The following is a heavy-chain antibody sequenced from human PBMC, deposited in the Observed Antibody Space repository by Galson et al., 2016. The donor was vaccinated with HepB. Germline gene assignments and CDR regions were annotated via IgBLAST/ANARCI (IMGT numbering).Heavy chain of an antibody. J-gene: IGHJ4*02. CDR3: ARGSPFMITLVGDFDY. V-gene: IGHV3-21*01. D-gene: IGHD3-16*01. CDR2: ISDSSSYI. CDR1: GFTFSSYS. Sequence: SLRLSCAASGFTFSSYSMNWVRQAPGKGLEWVSSISDSSSYIYYADSVKGRFTISRDNAKNSLYMQMNSLRAEDTAVDYCARGSPFMITLVGDFDYWGQGTLFTISS.